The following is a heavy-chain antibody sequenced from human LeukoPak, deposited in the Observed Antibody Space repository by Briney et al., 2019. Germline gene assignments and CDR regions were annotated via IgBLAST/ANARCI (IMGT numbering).Heavy chain of an antibody. Sequence: GASVTVSCKASRYTFTGYYMHWVRQAPGQGLEWMGWINPHSGDTNYAQKFQGRVTMTRDTSTSTAYMEVSRLRSDDTAVYYCAKDMRSRGYSGYDCFDYWGQGTLVTVSS. CDR1: RYTFTGYY. V-gene: IGHV1-2*02. CDR2: INPHSGDT. CDR3: AKDMRSRGYSGYDCFDY. J-gene: IGHJ4*02. D-gene: IGHD5-12*01.